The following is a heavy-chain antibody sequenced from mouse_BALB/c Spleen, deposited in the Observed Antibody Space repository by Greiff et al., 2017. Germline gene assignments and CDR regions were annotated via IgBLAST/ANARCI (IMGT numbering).Heavy chain of an antibody. J-gene: IGHJ4*01. CDR3: TRGWGRGAMDY. Sequence: QVQLQQPGAELVRPGASVKLSCKASGYTFTSYWINWVKQRPGQGLEWIGNIYPSDSYTNYNQKFKDKATLTVDKSSRTAYMQLSSPTSEDSAVYYCTRGWGRGAMDYWGQGTSVTVSS. CDR2: IYPSDSYT. V-gene: IGHV1-69*02. CDR1: GYTFTSYW. D-gene: IGHD1-1*02.